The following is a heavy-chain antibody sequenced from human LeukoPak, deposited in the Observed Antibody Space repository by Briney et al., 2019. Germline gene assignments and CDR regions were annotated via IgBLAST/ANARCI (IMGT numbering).Heavy chain of an antibody. CDR1: GGSISSYY. V-gene: IGHV4-59*01. CDR2: IYYSGST. J-gene: IGHJ4*02. CDR3: ARGPGYTAMVDY. D-gene: IGHD5-18*01. Sequence: SETLSLTCTVSGGSISSYYWSWIWQPPRKGRGWGGYIYYSGSTNYNPPLKSRVTISVDTSKNQFSLKLSSVTAADTAVYYCARGPGYTAMVDYWGQGTLVTVSS.